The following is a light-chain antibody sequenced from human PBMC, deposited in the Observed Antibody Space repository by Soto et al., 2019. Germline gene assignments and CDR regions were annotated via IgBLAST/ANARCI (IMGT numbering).Light chain of an antibody. CDR2: AAS. CDR1: QGIRSL. Sequence: DIQLTQSPSFLSASVGDRVTITCRASQGIRSLVTWYQQKPGKAPKLLIYAASTLQSGVPSRFSGGGSVTYFTLTINILQPEDFATYYCLHFNNFPLTFGGGTKVEVK. J-gene: IGKJ4*01. CDR3: LHFNNFPLT. V-gene: IGKV1-9*01.